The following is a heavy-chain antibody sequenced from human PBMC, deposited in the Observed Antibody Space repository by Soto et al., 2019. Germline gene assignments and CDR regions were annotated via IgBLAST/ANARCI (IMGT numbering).Heavy chain of an antibody. CDR1: GFTFSDYY. J-gene: IGHJ4*02. CDR3: ARDKKLGYTNTPLDY. Sequence: GGSLRLSCAASGFTFSDYYMSWIRQAPGKGLEWVSYISSSGNIIYYADSVEGRFTISRDNAKNSLYLQMNSLRAEDTAVYYCARDKKLGYTNTPLDYWGQGTLVTVSS. D-gene: IGHD6-13*01. V-gene: IGHV3-11*01. CDR2: ISSSGNII.